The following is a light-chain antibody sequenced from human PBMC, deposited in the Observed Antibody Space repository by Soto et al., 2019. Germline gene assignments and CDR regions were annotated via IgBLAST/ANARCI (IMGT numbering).Light chain of an antibody. CDR2: KAT. CDR1: QSLVHNDGIAY. CDR3: LQGTHWKIT. J-gene: IGKJ5*01. Sequence: VVMTQSPLSLPVTLGQPASISCRSNQSLVHNDGIAYFSWFQQRPGRSPRRLIYKATNRDSGVPATFSGSGSGTDFALNISTVEAEDVGVYYCLQGTHWKITFGQGTRLEIK. V-gene: IGKV2-30*02.